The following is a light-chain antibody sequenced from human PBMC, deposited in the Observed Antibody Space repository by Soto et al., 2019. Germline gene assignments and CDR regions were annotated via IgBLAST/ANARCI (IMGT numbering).Light chain of an antibody. V-gene: IGKV1-39*01. Sequence: IQLTQSPSSLSASVGDRVTITCRASQNIIIYLNWYQQKPGKAPKLLIYAASSLQSGVPSRFSGSGSGTDYTLTITSQQSEDFATYYCQQSYSTPTFGQGTKVEIK. CDR2: AAS. CDR3: QQSYSTPT. CDR1: QNIIIY. J-gene: IGKJ1*01.